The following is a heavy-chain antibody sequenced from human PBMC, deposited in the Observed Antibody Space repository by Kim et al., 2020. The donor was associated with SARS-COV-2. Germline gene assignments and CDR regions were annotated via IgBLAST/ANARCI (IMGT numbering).Heavy chain of an antibody. CDR1: GFTFSNHW. CDR3: ATQSYSNFDY. Sequence: GGSLRLSCAASGFTFSNHWMSWVRQAPGKGLELVANINGDGNVKDHVDFVKGRFTISRDNAKNSLYLQMNSLTAEDTAVYYCATQSYSNFDYWGQGTLVTVSS. V-gene: IGHV3-7*03. J-gene: IGHJ4*02. CDR2: INGDGNVK. D-gene: IGHD4-4*01.